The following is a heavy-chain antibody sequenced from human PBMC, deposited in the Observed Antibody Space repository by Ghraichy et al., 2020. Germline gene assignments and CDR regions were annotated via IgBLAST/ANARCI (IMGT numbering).Heavy chain of an antibody. Sequence: ASVKVSCKASGYTFTSYGISWVRQAPGQGLEWMGWISAYNGNTNYAQKLQGRVTMTTDTSTSTAYMELRSLRSDDTAVYYCARAPPGGSWNNQYFQHWGQGTLVTVSS. CDR3: ARAPPGGSWNNQYFQH. D-gene: IGHD1/OR15-1a*01. CDR2: ISAYNGNT. CDR1: GYTFTSYG. V-gene: IGHV1-18*01. J-gene: IGHJ1*01.